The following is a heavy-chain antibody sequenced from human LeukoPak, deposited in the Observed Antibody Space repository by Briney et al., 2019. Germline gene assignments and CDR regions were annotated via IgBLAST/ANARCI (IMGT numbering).Heavy chain of an antibody. V-gene: IGHV3-23*01. J-gene: IGHJ4*02. Sequence: GGSLRLSCAASGFTFSSSAMGWVRQASGKGLEWVSTISGGAGSAFYAGSVKGRFTISRDNSKNTLYLQMNSLRAEDTAVYYCAKFSASNYYDSSGYVGGYWGQGTLVTVSS. CDR1: GFTFSSSA. D-gene: IGHD3-22*01. CDR3: AKFSASNYYDSSGYVGGY. CDR2: ISGGAGSA.